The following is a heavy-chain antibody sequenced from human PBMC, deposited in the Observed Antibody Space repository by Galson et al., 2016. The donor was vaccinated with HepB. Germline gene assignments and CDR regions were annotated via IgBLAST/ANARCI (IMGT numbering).Heavy chain of an antibody. CDR1: ADSFTTYW. CDR2: IYPGDSDA. D-gene: IGHD6-6*01. Sequence: QSGAEVKKPGESLKISCKDSADSFTTYWIGWVRQMPGKGLEWMGIIYPGDSDATYSPSFQGQVTISADKSISTAYLQWSSLKASDTAMYYCATKGGSSSTDFPYYGVEVWGQGTTVTVSS. V-gene: IGHV5-51*01. CDR3: ATKGGSSSTDFPYYGVEV. J-gene: IGHJ6*02.